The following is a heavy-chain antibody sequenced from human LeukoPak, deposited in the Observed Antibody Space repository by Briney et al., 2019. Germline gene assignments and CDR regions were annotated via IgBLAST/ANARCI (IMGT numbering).Heavy chain of an antibody. J-gene: IGHJ6*02. CDR3: AKSAGSAGMDV. D-gene: IGHD3-10*01. CDR1: GFTFSSYA. CDR2: ISYDGSNK. Sequence: GGSLRLSCAASGFTFSSYAMHWVRQAPGKGLEWVAVISYDGSNKYYADSVKGRFTISRDNSKNTLYLQMNSLRAEDTAVYYCAKSAGSAGMDVWGQGTTVTVSS. V-gene: IGHV3-30*04.